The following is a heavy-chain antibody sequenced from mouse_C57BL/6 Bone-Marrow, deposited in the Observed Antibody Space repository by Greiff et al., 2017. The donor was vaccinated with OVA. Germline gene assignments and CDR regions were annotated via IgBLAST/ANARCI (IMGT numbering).Heavy chain of an antibody. D-gene: IGHD2-2*01. CDR2: ISSGSSTI. CDR1: GFTFSDSG. CDR3: ASRFLWLRSYYCAMDY. V-gene: IGHV5-17*01. Sequence: EVQLVESGGGLVKPGGSLKLSCAASGFTFSDSGMHWVRQAPEKGLEWVAYISSGSSTISYADTVKGRFTISRDNAKNTLFLQMPCLRSEDTAMYYCASRFLWLRSYYCAMDYWGQGTSVTVSS. J-gene: IGHJ4*01.